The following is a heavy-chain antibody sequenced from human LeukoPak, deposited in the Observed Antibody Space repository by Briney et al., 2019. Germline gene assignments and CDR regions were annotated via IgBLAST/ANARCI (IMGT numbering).Heavy chain of an antibody. V-gene: IGHV3-11*01. CDR3: ARDLSSLRFLEWLSGGYYYGMDV. Sequence: GGSLRLSCAAFGFTFSDYYMSWIRQAPGKGLEWVSYISSSGSTIYYADSVKGRFTISRDNAKNSLYLQMNSLRAGDTAVYYCARDLSSLRFLEWLSGGYYYGMDVWGQGTTVTVSS. CDR1: GFTFSDYY. CDR2: ISSSGSTI. J-gene: IGHJ6*02. D-gene: IGHD3-3*01.